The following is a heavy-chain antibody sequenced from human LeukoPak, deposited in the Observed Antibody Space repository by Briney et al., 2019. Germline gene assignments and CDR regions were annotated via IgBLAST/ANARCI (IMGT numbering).Heavy chain of an antibody. D-gene: IGHD2-15*01. J-gene: IGHJ4*02. CDR3: ARVVAATADY. V-gene: IGHV4-59*01. Sequence: SETLSLTCTVSGGSISSYYWSWIRQPPGKGLEWIGYIYYSGSTNYNPSLKSRVTISVDTSKNQFSLKLSSVTAADTAVHYCARVVAATADYWGQGTLVTVSS. CDR1: GGSISSYY. CDR2: IYYSGST.